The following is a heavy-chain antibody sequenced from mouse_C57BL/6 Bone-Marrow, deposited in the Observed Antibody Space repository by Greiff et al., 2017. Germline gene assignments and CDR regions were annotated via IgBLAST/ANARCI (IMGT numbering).Heavy chain of an antibody. CDR3: ARQEYYFDY. V-gene: IGHV5-17*01. CDR1: GFTFSDSG. J-gene: IGHJ2*01. Sequence: EVKLMESGGGLVKPGGSLKLSCAASGFTFSDSGMHWVRQAPEKGLEWVAYISNGSSTIYYADTVKGRFTITRDNAKNTRFLQMTSLGSEDTAMYCCARQEYYFDYWGQGTTLTVSS. CDR2: ISNGSSTI.